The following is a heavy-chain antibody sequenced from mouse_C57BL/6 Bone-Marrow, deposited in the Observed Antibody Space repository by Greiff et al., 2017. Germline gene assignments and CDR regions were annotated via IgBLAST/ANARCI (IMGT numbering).Heavy chain of an antibody. CDR3: ARGYYGSSYDYAMDY. Sequence: VQLQQPGAELVKPGASVKLSCKASGYTFTSYWMHWVKQRPGQGLEWIGMIHPNSGSTNYNEKFKSKATLTVDKSYSTAYMQLSSLTSEDSAVYYGARGYYGSSYDYAMDYWGQGTSVTVSS. D-gene: IGHD1-1*01. V-gene: IGHV1-64*01. CDR2: IHPNSGST. J-gene: IGHJ4*01. CDR1: GYTFTSYW.